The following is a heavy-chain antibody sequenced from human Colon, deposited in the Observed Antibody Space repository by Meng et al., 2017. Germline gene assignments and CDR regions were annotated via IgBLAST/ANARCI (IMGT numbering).Heavy chain of an antibody. Sequence: GESLKISCAASGFTFSSYAMHWVRQAPGKGLEWVAVISYDGSNKYYADSVKGRFTISRDNSKNTLYLQMNSLRAEDTAVYYCARELSVGGQGTLVIVSS. J-gene: IGHJ4*02. D-gene: IGHD3-10*01. V-gene: IGHV3-30*01. CDR2: ISYDGSNK. CDR1: GFTFSSYA. CDR3: ARELSV.